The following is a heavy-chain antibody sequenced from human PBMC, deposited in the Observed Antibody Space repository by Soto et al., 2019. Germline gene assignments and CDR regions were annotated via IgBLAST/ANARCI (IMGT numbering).Heavy chain of an antibody. Sequence: QLQLQESGPGLVKPSETLSLTCTVSGGSISSSSYYWGWIRQPPGKGLEWIGSIYYSGSTYYNPSLKSRVHISVDTSKHQFSLKLSSVTAADTAVYYCARKPVNCSSTSCYSPAAPSFDYWGQGTLVTVSS. V-gene: IGHV4-39*01. CDR1: GGSISSSSYY. D-gene: IGHD2-2*01. CDR3: ARKPVNCSSTSCYSPAAPSFDY. J-gene: IGHJ4*02. CDR2: IYYSGST.